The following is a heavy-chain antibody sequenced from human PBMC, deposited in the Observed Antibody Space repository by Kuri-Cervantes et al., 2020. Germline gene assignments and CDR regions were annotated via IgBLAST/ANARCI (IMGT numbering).Heavy chain of an antibody. CDR2: MYYSGST. CDR1: GGSFSGYY. J-gene: IGHJ4*02. V-gene: IGHV4-34*01. D-gene: IGHD3-3*01. CDR3: ARLGGADYDFWSGYLLYFDY. Sequence: SETLSLTCAVYGGSFSGYYWSWIRQPPGKGLEWIGSMYYSGSTYYNPSLKSRVTMSVDTSKNQFSLKLSSVTAADTAVYYCARLGGADYDFWSGYLLYFDYWGRGTLVTVSS.